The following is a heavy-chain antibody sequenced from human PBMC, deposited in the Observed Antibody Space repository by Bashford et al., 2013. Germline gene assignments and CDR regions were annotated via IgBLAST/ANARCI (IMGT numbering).Heavy chain of an antibody. V-gene: IGHV4-34*01. CDR1: GGSFSGYY. Sequence: SSETLSLTCAVYGGSFSGYYWSWIRQPPGKGLEWIGEINHSGSTNYNPSLKSRVTISVDTSKNQFSLKLSSVTAADTAVYYCARWWPLPLARWFDPWGQGTLVTVSS. J-gene: IGHJ5*02. CDR2: INHSGST. D-gene: IGHD2-15*01. CDR3: ARWWPLPLARWFDP.